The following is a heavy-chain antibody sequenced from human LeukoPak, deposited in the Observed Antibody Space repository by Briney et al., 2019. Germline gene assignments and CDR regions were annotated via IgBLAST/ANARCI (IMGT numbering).Heavy chain of an antibody. J-gene: IGHJ5*02. Sequence: GASVKVSCKASGFTFIDYYMHWVRQAPGQGLEGMGRINPRSGGTNYAQKFQDRVTMTRDTSISTAYMELSRLKFDDTAVFYCARGSISSGDWFDPWGQGTLVTVSS. V-gene: IGHV1-2*06. CDR3: ARGSISSGDWFDP. D-gene: IGHD6-6*01. CDR1: GFTFIDYY. CDR2: INPRSGGT.